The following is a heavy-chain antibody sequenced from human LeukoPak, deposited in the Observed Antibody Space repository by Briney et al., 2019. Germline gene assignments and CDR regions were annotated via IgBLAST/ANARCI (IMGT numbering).Heavy chain of an antibody. Sequence: GASVKVSCKASGGTFSSYAISWVRQAPGQGLEWMGGIIPIFGTANYAQKFQGRVTITADESTSTAYMELSSLRSEDTAVYYCARVVTLDYYYYYYMDVWGKGTTVTVSS. CDR2: IIPIFGTA. CDR3: ARVVTLDYYYYYYMDV. CDR1: GGTFSSYA. V-gene: IGHV1-69*13. D-gene: IGHD4-23*01. J-gene: IGHJ6*03.